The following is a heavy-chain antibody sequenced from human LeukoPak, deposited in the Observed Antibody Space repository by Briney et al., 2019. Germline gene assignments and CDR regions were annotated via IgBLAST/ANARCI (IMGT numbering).Heavy chain of an antibody. D-gene: IGHD3-10*01. CDR2: ISYDGSNK. CDR3: AKARITMVRGLDY. Sequence: GRSLRLSCAASGFTFSSYGMHWVRQAPGKGLEGVAVISYDGSNKYYADSVKGRFTISRDNSKNTLYLQMNSLRAEDTAVYYCAKARITMVRGLDYWGQGTLVTVSS. CDR1: GFTFSSYG. J-gene: IGHJ4*02. V-gene: IGHV3-30*18.